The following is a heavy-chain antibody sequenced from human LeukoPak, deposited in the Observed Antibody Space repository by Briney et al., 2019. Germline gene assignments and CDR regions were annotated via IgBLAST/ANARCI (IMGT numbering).Heavy chain of an antibody. V-gene: IGHV1-46*01. CDR1: GYTVTSWY. CDR3: ASSDGANSIGLKDAFDI. CDR2: INRSGGST. Sequence: ASVKVSCKASGYTVTSWYMHWVRQAPGQGLEWMGVINRSGGSTTYAKQFQDRVTMPTDTSTSTVYMQLSSLRSDDTAVSHCASSDGANSIGLKDAFDIWGQGTMATVSS. D-gene: IGHD4/OR15-4a*01. J-gene: IGHJ3*02.